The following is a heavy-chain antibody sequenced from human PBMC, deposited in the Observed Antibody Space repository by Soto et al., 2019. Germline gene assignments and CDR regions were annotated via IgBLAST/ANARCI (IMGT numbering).Heavy chain of an antibody. CDR2: LYYSGTT. J-gene: IGHJ4*02. CDR3: ARVRRANGYFYLDS. CDR1: GASISDYY. V-gene: IGHV4-59*12. D-gene: IGHD5-18*01. Sequence: QVQLQESGPGLVKPSETLSLTCSVSGASISDYYWTWVRQPPGKGLEWIGYLYYSGTTNYNPSLMSRVTKLLDTSKSQFSLQLTSVPAADTAVYFCARVRRANGYFYLDSWGQGALVTVSS.